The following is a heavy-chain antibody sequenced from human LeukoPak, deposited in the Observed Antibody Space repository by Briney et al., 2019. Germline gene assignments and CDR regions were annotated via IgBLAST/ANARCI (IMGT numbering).Heavy chain of an antibody. J-gene: IGHJ4*02. Sequence: GGSLRLSCAASGFTFSSYGMHWVRQAPGKGLEWVAVISYDGSNKYYADSVKGRFTISRDNSKNTLYLQMNSLRAEDTAVYYCAKLAKYFYGSETYYFFEHWGQGTPVTASS. CDR3: AKLAKYFYGSETYYFFEH. V-gene: IGHV3-30*18. D-gene: IGHD3-10*01. CDR2: ISYDGSNK. CDR1: GFTFSSYG.